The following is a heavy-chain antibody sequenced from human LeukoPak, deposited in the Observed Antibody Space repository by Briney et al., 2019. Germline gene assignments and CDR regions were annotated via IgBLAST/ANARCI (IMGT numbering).Heavy chain of an antibody. V-gene: IGHV1-69*13. CDR2: IIPIFGTA. J-gene: IGHJ5*02. Sequence: SVKVSCKASGGTFSSYAISWVRQAPGQGLEWMGGIIPIFGTANYAQKFQDRVTITADESTSTAYMELSSLRSEDTAVYYCARSKLLPGNWFDPWGQGTLVTVSS. CDR1: GGTFSSYA. D-gene: IGHD2-15*01. CDR3: ARSKLLPGNWFDP.